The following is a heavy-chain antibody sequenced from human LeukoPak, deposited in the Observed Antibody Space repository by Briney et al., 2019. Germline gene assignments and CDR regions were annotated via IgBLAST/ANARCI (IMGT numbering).Heavy chain of an antibody. CDR2: IYINGNR. J-gene: IGHJ5*02. V-gene: IGHV4-4*07. Sequence: SETLSLTCTVSDGSISNYYWAWIRQPAGKGLEWIGRIYINGNRNYNPSLESRVSISMDTSKNQFSLTLSSVTAADTAVYYCARGLYSGWLNWFDPWGQGTLVTVSS. CDR3: ARGLYSGWLNWFDP. CDR1: DGSISNYY. D-gene: IGHD5-12*01.